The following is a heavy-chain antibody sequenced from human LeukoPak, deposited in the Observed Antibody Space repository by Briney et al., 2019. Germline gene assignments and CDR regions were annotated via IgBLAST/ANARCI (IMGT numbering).Heavy chain of an antibody. V-gene: IGHV3-21*01. Sequence: PGGSLRLSCAASGFTFSSYGMTWVRQAPGKGLEWVSAISGRGGRTYYGDSVKGRFTISRDNAKNSLYLQMYSLRAEDTAVYYCARDDVRYYGSGSYYNPEFDYWGQGTLVTVSS. CDR1: GFTFSSYG. D-gene: IGHD3-10*01. J-gene: IGHJ4*02. CDR3: ARDDVRYYGSGSYYNPEFDY. CDR2: ISGRGGRT.